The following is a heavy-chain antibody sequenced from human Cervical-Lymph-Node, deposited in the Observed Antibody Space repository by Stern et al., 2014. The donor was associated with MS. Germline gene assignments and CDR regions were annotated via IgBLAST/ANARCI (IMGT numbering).Heavy chain of an antibody. V-gene: IGHV3-23*04. CDR3: AKDHFGYYGMDV. CDR2: ISGSGDST. D-gene: IGHD3-3*01. CDR1: GFTFSSYA. Sequence: EVQLVESGGGLVQPGGSLRLSCAASGFTFSSYAMSWVRQAPGKGLEWVSVISGSGDSTYYADSVKGRFTISRDNSKNTLHLQVNSLRAEDTAVYYCAKDHFGYYGMDVWGQGTTVTVSS. J-gene: IGHJ6*02.